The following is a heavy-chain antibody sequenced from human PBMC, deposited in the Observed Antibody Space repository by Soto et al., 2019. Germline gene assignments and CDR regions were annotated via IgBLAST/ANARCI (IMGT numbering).Heavy chain of an antibody. V-gene: IGHV5-10-1*01. CDR1: GYTFTDYW. CDR2: IDPSDSYT. J-gene: IGHJ6*02. D-gene: IGHD3-3*01. Sequence: GESLKISCKGSGYTFTDYWINWVRQMPGKGLEWMGRIDPSDSYTKYSPSFQGHVTISADKSISTAYLEWSSLEASDTAMYYCARARSITIFGVVGFEMDVWGQGTTVTVS. CDR3: ARARSITIFGVVGFEMDV.